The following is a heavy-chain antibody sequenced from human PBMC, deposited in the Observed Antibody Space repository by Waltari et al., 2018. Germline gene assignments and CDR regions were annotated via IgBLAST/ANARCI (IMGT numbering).Heavy chain of an antibody. J-gene: IGHJ4*02. CDR1: GHSISSTYY. CDR2: IYHNGKT. Sequence: QVQLQETGPGLVKPAETLSLTCAASGHSISSTYYWGWIRQSQGKGLEWIANIYHNGKTYYNPSLKSRVTISLDTSKNRFSLNLRSVTAADTALYYCAAYLPDWGRGRDYWGQGVLVTVSS. V-gene: IGHV4-38-2*01. CDR3: AAYLPDWGRGRDY. D-gene: IGHD7-27*01.